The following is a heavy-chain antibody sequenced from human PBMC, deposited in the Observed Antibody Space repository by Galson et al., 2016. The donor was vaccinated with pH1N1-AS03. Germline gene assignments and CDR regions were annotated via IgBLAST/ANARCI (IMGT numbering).Heavy chain of an antibody. V-gene: IGHV3-23*01. CDR3: ARDGPPQGISVAGSFDF. CDR2: ISAGGGT. D-gene: IGHD6-19*01. J-gene: IGHJ4*02. CDR1: GFTFRNSA. Sequence: SLRLSCAASGFTFRNSAMSWVRQAPGKGLEWVSGISAGGGTYYAGSVKGRFTISRDNAQNLLYLQMNSLRDEDTAVYYCARDGPPQGISVAGSFDFWGQGTLVTVSS.